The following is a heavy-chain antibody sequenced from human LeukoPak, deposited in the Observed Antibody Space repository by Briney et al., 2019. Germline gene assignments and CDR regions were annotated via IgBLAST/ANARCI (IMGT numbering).Heavy chain of an antibody. CDR2: LIENGATT. D-gene: IGHD1-26*01. CDR1: GFTFSSHA. CDR3: VKDYQVGNSPAFGDY. V-gene: IGHV3-23*01. J-gene: IGHJ4*02. Sequence: GGSLRLSCAASGFTFSSHAMSWVRRAPGKGLEWVSGLIENGATTYYADSVKGRSTISRDNSRNTMYLQMNSLRVEDTAVYYCVKDYQVGNSPAFGDYWGQGTLVTISS.